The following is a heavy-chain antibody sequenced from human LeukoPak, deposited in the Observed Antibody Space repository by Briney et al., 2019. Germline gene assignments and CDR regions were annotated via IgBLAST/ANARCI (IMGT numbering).Heavy chain of an antibody. D-gene: IGHD4-23*01. CDR1: GYTFTNYW. V-gene: IGHV5-51*01. J-gene: IGHJ5*02. Sequence: PGESLKISCQASGYTFTNYWIGWVRQMPGKGLEWMGIIYPGDSDTRYSPSFQGLVTISVDKSITTAYLHWSSLKASDSAMYYCALPIPINHGGNDKWFDPWGQGTLVIVSS. CDR2: IYPGDSDT. CDR3: ALPIPINHGGNDKWFDP.